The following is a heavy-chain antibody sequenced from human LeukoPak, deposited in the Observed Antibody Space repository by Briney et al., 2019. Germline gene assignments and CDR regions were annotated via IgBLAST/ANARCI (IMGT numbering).Heavy chain of an antibody. Sequence: SETLSLTCTVSGGSISSYYWSWIRQPPGKGLEWIGYIYYSGSTNYNPSLKSRVTISVDTSKNQFSLKLSSVTAADTAVYYCARWRPDSSGYYYWFDPWGQGTLVTVSS. CDR3: ARWRPDSSGYYYWFDP. CDR2: IYYSGST. CDR1: GGSISSYY. V-gene: IGHV4-59*08. J-gene: IGHJ5*02. D-gene: IGHD3-22*01.